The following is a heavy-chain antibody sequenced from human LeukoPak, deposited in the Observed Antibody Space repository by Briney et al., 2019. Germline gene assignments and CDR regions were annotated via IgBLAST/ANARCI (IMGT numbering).Heavy chain of an antibody. D-gene: IGHD2-21*01. CDR3: ASSHCGGDCYSDYYYMDV. CDR2: INPSGGST. J-gene: IGHJ6*03. Sequence: GASVKVSCKASGYTFTSYYMHWVRQAPGQGLEWMGIINPSGGSTSYAQRCQGRVTMTRDTSTSTVYMELSSLRSEDTAVYYCASSHCGGDCYSDYYYMDVWGKGTTVTVSS. V-gene: IGHV1-46*03. CDR1: GYTFTSYY.